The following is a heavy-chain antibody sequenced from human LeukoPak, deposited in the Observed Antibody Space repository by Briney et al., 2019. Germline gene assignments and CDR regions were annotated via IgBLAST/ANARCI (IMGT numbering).Heavy chain of an antibody. D-gene: IGHD5-24*01. CDR3: ARAGPRRDGYNVGY. J-gene: IGHJ4*02. Sequence: SQTLSLTCTLSGGSISYYYWGWIRQPPGKGLEWIGYIYYSGNTAYNPSLKSRVTMSVDTSRNQFSLRLTSVTAADTAVYYCARAGPRRDGYNVGYWGQGTLVTVSS. CDR2: IYYSGNT. V-gene: IGHV4-59*01. CDR1: GGSISYYY.